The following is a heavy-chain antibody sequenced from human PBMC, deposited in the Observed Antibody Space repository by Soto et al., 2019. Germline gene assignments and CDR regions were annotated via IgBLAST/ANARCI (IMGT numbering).Heavy chain of an antibody. D-gene: IGHD3-10*01. J-gene: IGHJ6*02. V-gene: IGHV4-59*01. Sequence: PSETLSLTCTVSGGSISSYYWSWIRQPPGKGLEWIGYIYYSGSTNYNPSLKSRVTISVDTSKNQFSLKLSSVTAADTAVYYCARDVDVEGSGSPYGMGVWGRGTKVTVSS. CDR3: ARDVDVEGSGSPYGMGV. CDR1: GGSISSYY. CDR2: IYYSGST.